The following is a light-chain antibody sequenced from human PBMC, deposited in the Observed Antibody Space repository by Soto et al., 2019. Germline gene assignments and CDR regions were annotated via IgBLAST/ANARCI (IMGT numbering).Light chain of an antibody. V-gene: IGLV1-40*01. CDR1: SSNIVAGYD. CDR2: NTN. J-gene: IGLJ3*02. Sequence: QSVLTQPPSVSGAPGQRVTISCTGSSSNIVAGYDVHWYQQLPGTAPKLLIYNTNNRPSGVPDRFSGSKSGNSASLAITGLQAEDEADYYCQSYDGSLRGVFGGGTKVTVL. CDR3: QSYDGSLRGV.